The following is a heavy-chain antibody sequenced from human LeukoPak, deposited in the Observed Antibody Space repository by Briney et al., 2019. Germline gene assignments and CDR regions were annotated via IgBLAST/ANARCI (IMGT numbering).Heavy chain of an antibody. CDR3: ARVTSGLDY. Sequence: PGGSLRLSCAASGFTVSSNYISWVRQAPGKGLEWVANINQDGGETYCVDSVKGRITLSRDNAKNSLYLQMNSLRAEDTAVYYCARVTSGLDYWGQGILVTVSS. CDR2: INQDGGET. J-gene: IGHJ4*02. V-gene: IGHV3-7*01. CDR1: GFTVSSNY.